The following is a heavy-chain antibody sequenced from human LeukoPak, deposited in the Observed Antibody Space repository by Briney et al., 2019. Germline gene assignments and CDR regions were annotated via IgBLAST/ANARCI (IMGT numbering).Heavy chain of an antibody. J-gene: IGHJ4*02. CDR1: EFTFSSYW. Sequence: PGGSLRLSCAASEFTFSSYWMSWVRQAPGKGLEWVSVIYSGCNTYYADSLKGRFTISRDNAKNSLYLQMNSLRAEDTAVYYCARDDIAVATCFDYWGQGTLVTVSS. D-gene: IGHD6-19*01. V-gene: IGHV3-66*01. CDR2: IYSGCNT. CDR3: ARDDIAVATCFDY.